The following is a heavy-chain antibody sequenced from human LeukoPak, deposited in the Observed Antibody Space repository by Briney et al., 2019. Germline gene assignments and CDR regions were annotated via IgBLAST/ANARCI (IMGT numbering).Heavy chain of an antibody. CDR2: IGTTGSYI. J-gene: IGHJ3*02. V-gene: IGHV3-21*01. CDR3: ARPTTVADDAFDI. D-gene: IGHD4-23*01. Sequence: GGSLRLSCAASGFTFSNYSMNWVRQAPGKGLEWVSSIGTTGSYIFYADSVKGRFTISRDNAKNTLYLQMNSLRAEDTAVYYCARPTTVADDAFDIWGQGTMVTVSS. CDR1: GFTFSNYS.